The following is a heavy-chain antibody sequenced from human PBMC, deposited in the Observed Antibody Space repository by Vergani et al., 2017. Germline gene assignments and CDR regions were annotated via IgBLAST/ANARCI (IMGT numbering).Heavy chain of an antibody. J-gene: IGHJ6*02. V-gene: IGHV4-39*07. CDR3: ARVPFWVLSMDV. D-gene: IGHD3-3*01. CDR2: IYYSGST. CDR1: GGSISSSSYY. Sequence: QLQLQESGPGLVKPSETLSLTCTVSGGSISSSSYYWGWIRQPPGKGLEWIGSIYYSGSTYYNPSLKSRVTISVDTSKNQFSLKLSSVTAADTAVYYCARVPFWVLSMDVWGQGTTVTVSS.